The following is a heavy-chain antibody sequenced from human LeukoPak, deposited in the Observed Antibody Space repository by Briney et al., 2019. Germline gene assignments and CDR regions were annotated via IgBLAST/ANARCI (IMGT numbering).Heavy chain of an antibody. CDR2: IKEDGNEK. J-gene: IGHJ5*02. CDR1: GFTFSTYW. Sequence: PGGSLRLSCAASGFTFSTYWMTWVRRAPGKGLEWVANIKEDGNEKYYVDSVKGRFTISRDNAKNSLYLQITSLRAEDTAVYYCARGGYGSYLNWFDPWGQGTLVTVSS. D-gene: IGHD1-26*01. V-gene: IGHV3-7*01. CDR3: ARGGYGSYLNWFDP.